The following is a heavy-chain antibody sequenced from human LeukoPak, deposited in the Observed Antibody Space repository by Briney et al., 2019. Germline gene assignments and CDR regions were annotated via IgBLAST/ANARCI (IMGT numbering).Heavy chain of an antibody. CDR2: IYHSGST. CDR1: GGSISSSPYY. J-gene: IGHJ3*02. Sequence: SQTLSLTCTVSGGSISSSPYYWGWIRQPPGKGLECIGTIYHSGSTYYNPSLKSRVTILVDTSKNQFSLKPNSVTAADTAVYYCASPIYGDYTENGFDIWGQGTMVTVSS. D-gene: IGHD4-17*01. CDR3: ASPIYGDYTENGFDI. V-gene: IGHV4-39*07.